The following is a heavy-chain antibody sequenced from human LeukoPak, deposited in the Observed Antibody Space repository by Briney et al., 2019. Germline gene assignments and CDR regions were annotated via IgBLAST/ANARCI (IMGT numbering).Heavy chain of an antibody. CDR3: ARDLGYYRADY. Sequence: QSGGSLRLSCAAAGFSFSRYAMSWVRQAPGKGLEWVANIKGDGSDNHYVDSVRGRFTISRDNAKNSLYLQMNSLRAEDTAVYYCARDLGYYRADYWGQGTLVTVSS. D-gene: IGHD1-26*01. J-gene: IGHJ4*02. CDR2: IKGDGSDN. CDR1: GFSFSRYA. V-gene: IGHV3-7*04.